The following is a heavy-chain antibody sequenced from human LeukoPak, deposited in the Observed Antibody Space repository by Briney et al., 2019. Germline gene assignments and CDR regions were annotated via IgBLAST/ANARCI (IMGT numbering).Heavy chain of an antibody. CDR1: GGPISNGGYY. Sequence: SETLSLTCTVSGGPISNGGYYWSWIRQHQGKGLEWIGYIYYSGSTYYNPSLKSRVTTSVDTSKNQFSLKLSSVTAADTAVYYCARMTRGQLPFLFDYWGQGTLVTVSS. D-gene: IGHD2-2*01. CDR3: ARMTRGQLPFLFDY. CDR2: IYYSGST. V-gene: IGHV4-31*03. J-gene: IGHJ4*02.